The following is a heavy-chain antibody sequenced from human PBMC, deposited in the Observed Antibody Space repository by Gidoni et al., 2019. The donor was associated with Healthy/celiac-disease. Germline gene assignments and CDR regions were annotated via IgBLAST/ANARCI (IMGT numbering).Heavy chain of an antibody. V-gene: IGHV4-39*01. CDR3: ARSAQGAWFGEYNWFDP. CDR1: GGSISSISYY. CDR2: IYYSGST. Sequence: QLQLQESGPGLVKPSETLSPTCTVSGGSISSISYYWGWIRQPPGKGLEWIGSIYYSGSTYYNPSLKSRVTISGDTSKNQFSLKLSSVTAADTAVYYCARSAQGAWFGEYNWFDPWGQGTLVTVSS. J-gene: IGHJ5*02. D-gene: IGHD3-10*01.